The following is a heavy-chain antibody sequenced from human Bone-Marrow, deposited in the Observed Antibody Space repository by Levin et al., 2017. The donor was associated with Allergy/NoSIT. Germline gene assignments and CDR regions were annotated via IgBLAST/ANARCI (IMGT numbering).Heavy chain of an antibody. CDR1: GGTFSSYA. D-gene: IGHD5-18*01. CDR3: ARDRPSGTAMVRGPFDY. Sequence: GASVKVSCKASGGTFSSYAISWVRQAPGQGLEWMGGIIPIFGTANYAQKFQGRVTITADESTSTAYMELSSLRSEDTAVYYCARDRPSGTAMVRGPFDYWGQGTLVTVSS. V-gene: IGHV1-69*13. CDR2: IIPIFGTA. J-gene: IGHJ4*02.